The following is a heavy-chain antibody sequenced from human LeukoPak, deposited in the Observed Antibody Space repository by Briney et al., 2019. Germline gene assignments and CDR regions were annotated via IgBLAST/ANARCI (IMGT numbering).Heavy chain of an antibody. CDR3: ARKYCSGGSCSGLYNWFDP. Sequence: SETLPLTCAVSGYSISSGYYWGWIRQPPGKGLEWIGSIYHSGSTYYNPSLKSRVTISVDTSKNQFSLKLSSVTAADTAVYYCARKYCSGGSCSGLYNWFDPWGQGTLVTVSS. J-gene: IGHJ5*02. CDR2: IYHSGST. V-gene: IGHV4-38-2*01. CDR1: GYSISSGYY. D-gene: IGHD2-15*01.